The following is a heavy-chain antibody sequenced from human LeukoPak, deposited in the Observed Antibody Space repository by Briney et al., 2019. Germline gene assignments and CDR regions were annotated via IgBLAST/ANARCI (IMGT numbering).Heavy chain of an antibody. CDR1: VYTFTIYY. Sequence: ASVTVSCKASVYTFTIYYMHWVRQAPGQGLEWMGIINPSGGSTSYAQKFQGRVTMTRDTSTSTVYMELSSPRSEDTAVYYCARVAGHFDYWGQGTLVTVSS. D-gene: IGHD6-19*01. V-gene: IGHV1-46*01. J-gene: IGHJ4*02. CDR3: ARVAGHFDY. CDR2: INPSGGST.